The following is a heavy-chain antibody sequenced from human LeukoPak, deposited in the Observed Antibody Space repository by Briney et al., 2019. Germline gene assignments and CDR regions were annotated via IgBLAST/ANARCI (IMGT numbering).Heavy chain of an antibody. J-gene: IGHJ2*01. CDR1: GFTFSSYS. CDR3: ARNYDFWSGYFDWYFDL. Sequence: GGSLRLSXAASGFTFSSYSMNWVRQAPGKGLEWVSSISSSSSYIYYADSVKGRLTISRDNAKNSLYLQMNSLRAEDTAVYYCARNYDFWSGYFDWYFDLWGRGTLVTVSS. D-gene: IGHD3-3*01. CDR2: ISSSSSYI. V-gene: IGHV3-21*01.